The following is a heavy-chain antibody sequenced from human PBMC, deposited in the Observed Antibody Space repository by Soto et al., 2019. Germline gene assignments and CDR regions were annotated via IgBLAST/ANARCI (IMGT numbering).Heavy chain of an antibody. J-gene: IGHJ4*02. CDR3: ARYRREAVAGYTLDN. CDR1: GGSISSNY. Sequence: SETLSLTCTVSGGSISSNYWTWIRQPPGKGLEWIGYVYNSGSTNYNPSLKSRVTISEDTSKSQFSLKVNSVTAADTAVYYCARYRREAVAGYTLDNWGQGILVTVSS. V-gene: IGHV4-59*01. D-gene: IGHD6-13*01. CDR2: VYNSGST.